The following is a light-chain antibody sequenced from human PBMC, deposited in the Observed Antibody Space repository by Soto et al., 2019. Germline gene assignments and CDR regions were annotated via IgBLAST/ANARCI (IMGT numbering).Light chain of an antibody. V-gene: IGLV2-14*01. CDR2: EVS. CDR3: SSYTSNSTLGHVV. J-gene: IGLJ2*01. CDR1: SSDVGGYNY. Sequence: QSVLTQPASVSGSPGQSITISCTGTSSDVGGYNYVSWYQQHPGKAPKLMIYEVSNRPSGVSNRFSGSKSGNTASLTISGLQAEDEADYYCSSYTSNSTLGHVVFGGGTKVTVL.